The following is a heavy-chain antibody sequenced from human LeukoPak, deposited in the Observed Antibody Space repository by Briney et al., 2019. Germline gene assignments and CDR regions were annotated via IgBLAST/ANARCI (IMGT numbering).Heavy chain of an antibody. D-gene: IGHD3-10*01. CDR3: ARERQDTIVHSGAFDI. CDR1: GFTFGTFL. V-gene: IGHV3-30-3*01. CDR2: LAGDGSHT. Sequence: GGSLRLSCAASGFTFGTFLLPWFRQPPAKGLDWVQVLAGDGSHTFYVESVKGRFTISRDNSKNTLYLQMNSLRAEDTAVYFCARERQDTIVHSGAFDIGGQGTMVTVSS. J-gene: IGHJ3*02.